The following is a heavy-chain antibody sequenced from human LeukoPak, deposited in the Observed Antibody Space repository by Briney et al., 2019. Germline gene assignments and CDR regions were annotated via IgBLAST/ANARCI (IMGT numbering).Heavy chain of an antibody. D-gene: IGHD1-1*01. Sequence: GESRKISCAASEFTFTTYGMHWVRQAPGKGLEWVAFIYYDGSNIYYADYVKGRFTISRDISKNTLYLQMDSLRAEDTAIYYCARDWKTNSFDYWGQGTLVTVSS. V-gene: IGHV3-33*01. CDR3: ARDWKTNSFDY. CDR1: EFTFTTYG. J-gene: IGHJ4*02. CDR2: IYYDGSNI.